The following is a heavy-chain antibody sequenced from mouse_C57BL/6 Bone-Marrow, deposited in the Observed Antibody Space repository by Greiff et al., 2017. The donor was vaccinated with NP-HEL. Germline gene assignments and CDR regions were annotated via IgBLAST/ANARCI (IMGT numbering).Heavy chain of an antibody. V-gene: IGHV1-81*01. D-gene: IGHD3-2*02. J-gene: IGHJ3*01. CDR2: IYPRSGNT. Sequence: QVQLQQSGAELARPGASVKLSCKASGYTFTSYGISWVKQRTGQGLEWIGEIYPRSGNTYYNEKFKGKATLTADKSSSPAYMELRSLTSEDSAVYFCARSNSGSSWFAYWGQGTLVTVSA. CDR3: ARSNSGSSWFAY. CDR1: GYTFTSYG.